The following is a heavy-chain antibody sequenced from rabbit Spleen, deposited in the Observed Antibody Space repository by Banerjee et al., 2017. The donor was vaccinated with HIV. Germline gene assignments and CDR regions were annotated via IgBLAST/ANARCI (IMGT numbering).Heavy chain of an antibody. CDR1: GVSLNDKDV. CDR3: ARGNTNPDSCDL. Sequence: EQLEESGGGLVKPEGSLTLTCKASGVSLNDKDVMCWVRQAPGKGLEWIACINIVTGKSVYASWAKGRFMMSRTSSTTVTLQMTSLTAADTATYFCARGNTNPDSCDLWGPGTLVTVS. V-gene: IGHV1S45*01. D-gene: IGHD4-1*01. CDR2: INIVTGKS. J-gene: IGHJ4*01.